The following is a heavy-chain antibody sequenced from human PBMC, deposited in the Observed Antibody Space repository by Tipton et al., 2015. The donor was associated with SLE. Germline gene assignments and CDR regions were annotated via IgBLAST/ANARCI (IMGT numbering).Heavy chain of an antibody. CDR1: GGSISSGDYF. D-gene: IGHD5-24*01. J-gene: IGHJ4*02. CDR3: VRLELPATKADY. CDR2: IFYTGST. V-gene: IGHV4-30-4*08. Sequence: TLSLTCTVSGGSISSGDYFWSWIRQHPGKGLEWIGYIFYTGSTYYNPSLKSRLTISVDTSKNQFSLKLSSVTAADTAVYYCVRLELPATKADYWGPGTLVTVSS.